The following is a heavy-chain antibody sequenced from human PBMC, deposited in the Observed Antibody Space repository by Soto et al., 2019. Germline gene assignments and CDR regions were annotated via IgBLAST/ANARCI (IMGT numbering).Heavy chain of an antibody. CDR2: IYYSGST. Sequence: SETLSLTCIVSGGSISSYYWSWIRQPPGKGLEWIGYIYYSGSTKYNPSLKSRVPISVDTSKNQFSLKLNSVSAADTAVYYCARGSSESPRRWFDPWGQGTLVTVSS. D-gene: IGHD2-2*01. CDR3: ARGSSESPRRWFDP. CDR1: GGSISSYY. V-gene: IGHV4-59*01. J-gene: IGHJ5*02.